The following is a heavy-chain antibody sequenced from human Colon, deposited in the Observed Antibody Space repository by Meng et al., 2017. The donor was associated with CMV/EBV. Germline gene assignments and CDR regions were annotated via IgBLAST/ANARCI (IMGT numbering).Heavy chain of an antibody. CDR3: ARDSGYDAPFDN. CDR1: GGSLSGGDFY. J-gene: IGHJ4*02. CDR2: IYYSGTT. V-gene: IGHV4-31*03. D-gene: IGHD3-10*01. Sequence: CTDSGGSLSGGDFYWNCIRQHPGKGLEWLGYIYYSGTTYYNPSLKSRAVISLDKAKNLFSLKLTSVTAADTAVYFCARDSGYDAPFDNWGQGTLVTVSS.